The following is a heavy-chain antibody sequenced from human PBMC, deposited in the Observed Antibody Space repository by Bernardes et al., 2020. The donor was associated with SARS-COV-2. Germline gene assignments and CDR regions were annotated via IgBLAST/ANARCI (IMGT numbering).Heavy chain of an antibody. CDR2: MYIDGSS. CDR1: GGSIGSTSYY. Sequence: LFPTCSVSGGSIGSTSYYWSWLRQPVGKGLEWIGRMYIDGSSKKNPSLKSRVSMSVDSSGNQFVLKLSSVTAADTAMYFCAASLSVGMIIDAFDIWGQGTMVTVSS. V-gene: IGHV4-61*02. D-gene: IGHD3-22*01. J-gene: IGHJ3*02. CDR3: AASLSVGMIIDAFDI.